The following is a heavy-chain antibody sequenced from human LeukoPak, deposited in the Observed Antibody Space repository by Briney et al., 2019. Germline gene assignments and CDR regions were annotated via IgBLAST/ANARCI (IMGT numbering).Heavy chain of an antibody. V-gene: IGHV4-39*07. CDR2: IYYSGST. CDR3: ARRMGVTTLRAFDI. Sequence: SETLSLTCTVSGGSISSSSYYWGWIRQPPGKGLEWIGSIYYSGSTYYNPSLKSRVTISVDTSKNQVSLKLTSVTAADTAVYYCARRMGVTTLRAFDIWGQGTMVTVSS. J-gene: IGHJ3*02. CDR1: GGSISSSSYY. D-gene: IGHD4-11*01.